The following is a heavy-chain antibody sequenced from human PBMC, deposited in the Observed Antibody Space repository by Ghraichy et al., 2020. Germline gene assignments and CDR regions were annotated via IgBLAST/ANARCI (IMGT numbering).Heavy chain of an antibody. Sequence: GGSLRLSCAASGFTFSSYGMHWVRQAPGKGLEWVAVISYDGSNKYYADSVKGRFTISRDNSKNTLYLQMNSLRAEDTAVYYCAKDPNTKGDYWGQGTLVTVSS. CDR1: GFTFSSYG. CDR2: ISYDGSNK. CDR3: AKDPNTKGDY. V-gene: IGHV3-30*18. J-gene: IGHJ4*02.